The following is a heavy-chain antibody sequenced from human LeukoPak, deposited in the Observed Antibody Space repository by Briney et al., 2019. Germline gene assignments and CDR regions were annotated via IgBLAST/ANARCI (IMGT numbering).Heavy chain of an antibody. J-gene: IGHJ4*02. Sequence: KPSETLSLTCAVYGGSFSGYYWSWIRQPPGKGLEWIGEINHSGSTNYNPSLKSRVTISVDTSKNQFSLKLSSVTAADTAVYYCARGGRIDWLSLFDYWGQGTLVTVSS. D-gene: IGHD3-9*01. CDR1: GGSFSGYY. CDR2: INHSGST. CDR3: ARGGRIDWLSLFDY. V-gene: IGHV4-34*01.